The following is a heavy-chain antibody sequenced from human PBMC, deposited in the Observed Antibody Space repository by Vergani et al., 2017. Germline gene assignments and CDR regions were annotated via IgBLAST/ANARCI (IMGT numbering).Heavy chain of an antibody. CDR2: FDPEHGEV. CDR1: GYSLTALT. CDR3: AIVTDYDDSSGYYLDY. V-gene: IGHV1-24*01. Sequence: QVQLVQSGSEVRKPGASVKVSCQVSGYSLTALTIHWVRQAPGKGLEWMGGFDPEHGEVTFAHHIQGRVTMTEDRSTDTAYMELSSLRPEDTALYYCAIVTDYDDSSGYYLDYWGQGTLVTVSS. D-gene: IGHD3-22*01. J-gene: IGHJ4*02.